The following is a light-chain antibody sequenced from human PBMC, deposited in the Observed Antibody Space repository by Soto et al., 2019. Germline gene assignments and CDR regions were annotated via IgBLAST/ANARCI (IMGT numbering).Light chain of an antibody. Sequence: DIQMTQSPSTLSASVGDRVTITCRASQSISSWLAWYQQKPGKAPKLLIYKASSLESGVPSRFSGSGSVTEFTLTISSLQPDDFATYDCQQFNNYPWTFGQGTRVEIK. J-gene: IGKJ1*01. CDR3: QQFNNYPWT. CDR1: QSISSW. CDR2: KAS. V-gene: IGKV1-5*03.